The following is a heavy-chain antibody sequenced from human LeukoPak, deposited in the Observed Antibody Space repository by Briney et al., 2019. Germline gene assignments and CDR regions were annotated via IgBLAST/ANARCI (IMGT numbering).Heavy chain of an antibody. V-gene: IGHV3-74*01. CDR3: ARAPSEIGGYYPEYFQH. J-gene: IGHJ1*01. Sequence: TGGSLRLSCAASGFTFSSYWMHWVRQAPGKGLVWVSRIKSDGSTNYADSVKGRFTISRDNAKNTVSLQMNSLRAEDTGVYYCARAPSEIGGYYPEYFQHWGQGTLVTVSS. CDR2: IKSDGST. D-gene: IGHD3-22*01. CDR1: GFTFSSYW.